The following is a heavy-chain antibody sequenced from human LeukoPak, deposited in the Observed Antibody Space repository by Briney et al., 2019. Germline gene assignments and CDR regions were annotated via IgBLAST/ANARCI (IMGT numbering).Heavy chain of an antibody. V-gene: IGHV3-30*18. CDR2: ISYDGSNK. J-gene: IGHJ4*02. CDR1: GFTFTNYA. Sequence: GGSLRPSCAASGFTFTNYAMSWVRQAPGKGLEWVAVISYDGSNKYYADSVKGRFTISRDNSKNTLYLQMNSLRAEDTAVYYCAKLPYYDSSGSFDYWGQGTLVTVSS. CDR3: AKLPYYDSSGSFDY. D-gene: IGHD3-22*01.